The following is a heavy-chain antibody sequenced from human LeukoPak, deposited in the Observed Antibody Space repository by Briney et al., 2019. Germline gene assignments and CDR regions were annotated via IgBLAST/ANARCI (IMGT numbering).Heavy chain of an antibody. CDR2: IYYSGST. CDR1: GGSISSSSYY. J-gene: IGHJ5*02. V-gene: IGHV4-39*01. CDR3: ARRRGYSYGDLWVNWFDP. Sequence: PSETLSLTCTVSGGSISSSSYYWGWIRQPPGKGLEWIGSIYYSGSTYYNPSLKSRVTISVDTSKNQFSLKLSSVTAADTAVYYCARRRGYSYGDLWVNWFDPWGQGTLVTVSS. D-gene: IGHD5-18*01.